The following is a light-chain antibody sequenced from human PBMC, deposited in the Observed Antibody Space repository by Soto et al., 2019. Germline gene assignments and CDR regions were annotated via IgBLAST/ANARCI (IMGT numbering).Light chain of an antibody. Sequence: DIQMTQSPSTLSASVGDRVTITCRASQSFSTWLAWYQQKPGKAPDLLIYKTSILESGVPSRFSGSGSGTEFTLTISSLQPDDVATYYYQQYNSNPLTFGRGTKVEFK. V-gene: IGKV1-5*03. CDR1: QSFSTW. J-gene: IGKJ4*01. CDR3: QQYNSNPLT. CDR2: KTS.